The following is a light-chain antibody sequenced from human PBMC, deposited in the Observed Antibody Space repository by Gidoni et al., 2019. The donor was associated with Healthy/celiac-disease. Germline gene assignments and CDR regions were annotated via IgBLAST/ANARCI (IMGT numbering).Light chain of an antibody. CDR1: QSISSY. Sequence: DIQMTQSPSSLSASVGDRVTITCRASQSISSYLNWYQQKPGKAPKLLIYAASSLQSGVPSRFSGSGSGTDFTLTISSLQVEDFATYYCQQSYSTPYTFGQGTKLEIK. CDR2: AAS. V-gene: IGKV1-39*01. CDR3: QQSYSTPYT. J-gene: IGKJ2*01.